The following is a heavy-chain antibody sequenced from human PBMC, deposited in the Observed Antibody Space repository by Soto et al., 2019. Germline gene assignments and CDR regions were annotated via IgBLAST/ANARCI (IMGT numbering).Heavy chain of an antibody. V-gene: IGHV1-69*02. CDR1: GGTFSSYT. CDR2: IIPILGIA. J-gene: IGHJ4*02. CDR3: ARGSGDGYKDFDY. Sequence: QVQLVQSGAEVKKPGSSVKVSCKASGGTFSSYTISWVRQAPGQGLEWMGRIIPILGIANYAQKFQGRVTITADKSTSTAYMELSSLRSEDTAVYYCARGSGDGYKDFDYWGQGTLVTVSS. D-gene: IGHD5-12*01.